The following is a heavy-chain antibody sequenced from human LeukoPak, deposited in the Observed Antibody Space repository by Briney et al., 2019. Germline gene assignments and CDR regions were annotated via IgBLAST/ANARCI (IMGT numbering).Heavy chain of an antibody. CDR3: ARDPGIPAAGTVGYFDY. CDR1: GFTFSSYW. V-gene: IGHV3-7*01. Sequence: PGGSLRLSCTASGFTFSSYWMSWVRQPPGKGLEWVANIKQDESEKFYVDSVKGRFTISRDNAKNSLYLQMNSLRAEDTAVYYCARDPGIPAAGTVGYFDYWGQGTLVTVSS. J-gene: IGHJ4*02. CDR2: IKQDESEK. D-gene: IGHD6-13*01.